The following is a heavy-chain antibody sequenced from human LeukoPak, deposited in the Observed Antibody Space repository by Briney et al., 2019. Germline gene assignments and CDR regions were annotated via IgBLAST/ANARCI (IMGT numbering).Heavy chain of an antibody. V-gene: IGHV1-8*01. CDR2: MNPNSGNT. J-gene: IGHJ6*02. D-gene: IGHD3-9*01. CDR1: GYTFTSYD. Sequence: GAPVKVSCKASGYTFTSYDINWVRQATGQGLEWMGWMNPNSGNTGYAQKFQGRVTMTRNTSISTAYMELSSLRSEDTAVYYCARVRPIYYDILTGYYYYYYGMDVWGQGTAVTVSS. CDR3: ARVRPIYYDILTGYYYYYYGMDV.